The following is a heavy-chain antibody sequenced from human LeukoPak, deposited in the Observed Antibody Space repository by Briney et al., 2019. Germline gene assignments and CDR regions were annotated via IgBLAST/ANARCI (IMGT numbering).Heavy chain of an antibody. J-gene: IGHJ4*02. CDR1: AGSVSAYD. Sequence: KPSETLSLTCAVYAGSVSAYDCSWIRQPPGNGREWSGEINHSGTTNYNPSLQSRVTISVDTSKTHFSLYPRSVTAAATAVYSCASSYGSAHPSKPYYFDYWGQGTLVTVSS. CDR2: INHSGTT. V-gene: IGHV4-34*01. D-gene: IGHD3-10*01. CDR3: ASSYGSAHPSKPYYFDY.